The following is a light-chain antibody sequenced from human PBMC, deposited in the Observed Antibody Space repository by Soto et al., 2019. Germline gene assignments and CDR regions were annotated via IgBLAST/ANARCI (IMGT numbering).Light chain of an antibody. CDR2: DVS. CDR3: SSFTSSSPRV. J-gene: IGLJ1*01. V-gene: IGLV2-14*01. CDR1: SSDVGAYNY. Sequence: QSVLTQAASGSGSPGQSITISCTGTSSDVGAYNYVSWYQQHPGKAPKLIIYDVSNRPSGVSNRFSGSKSGNTASLTISALQAEDEADYYCSSFTSSSPRVFGTGTKVTVL.